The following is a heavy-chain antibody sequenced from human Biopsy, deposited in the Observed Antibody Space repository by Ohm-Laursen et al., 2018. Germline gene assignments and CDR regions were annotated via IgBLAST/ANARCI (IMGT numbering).Heavy chain of an antibody. CDR1: GYTFTGQY. V-gene: IGHV1-2*02. Sequence: SVTVSCKASGYTFTGQYLHWVRQVPGQGLEWMGWINPHSGTTKFAQDFQGRVTMTRDTSITTAYMELRRLRSDDTAVYYCAKGQDLRGGTEYFQHWGQGALVTVSS. CDR3: AKGQDLRGGTEYFQH. CDR2: INPHSGTT. D-gene: IGHD2-15*01. J-gene: IGHJ1*01.